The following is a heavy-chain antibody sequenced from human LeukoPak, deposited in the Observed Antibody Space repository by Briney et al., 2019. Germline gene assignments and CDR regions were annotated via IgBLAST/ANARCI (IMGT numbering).Heavy chain of an antibody. Sequence: GGSLRLSCAASGFTFSSYAMHWVRQAPGKGLEWVAVISYDGSNRYYADSVKGRFTISRDNSKNTLYLQMNSLRAEDTAVYYCARDARDEITMIVVVIHYYFDYWGQGTLVTVSS. CDR1: GFTFSSYA. V-gene: IGHV3-30-3*01. D-gene: IGHD3-22*01. CDR2: ISYDGSNR. J-gene: IGHJ4*02. CDR3: ARDARDEITMIVVVIHYYFDY.